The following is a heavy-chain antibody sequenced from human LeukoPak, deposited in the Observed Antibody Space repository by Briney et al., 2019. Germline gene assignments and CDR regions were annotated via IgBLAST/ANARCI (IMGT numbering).Heavy chain of an antibody. CDR3: ARQYSDILTGYHRGELYWYFDL. V-gene: IGHV4-59*08. CDR1: GASISTYY. D-gene: IGHD3-9*01. J-gene: IGHJ2*01. CDR2: IHYSGST. Sequence: PSETLSLTCSVSGASISTYYWSWIRQPPEKGLEWIGYIHYSGSTSYNPSLKSRVTISVDTSKNQFSLKLSSVTAADTAVYYCARQYSDILTGYHRGELYWYFDLWGRGTLVTVSS.